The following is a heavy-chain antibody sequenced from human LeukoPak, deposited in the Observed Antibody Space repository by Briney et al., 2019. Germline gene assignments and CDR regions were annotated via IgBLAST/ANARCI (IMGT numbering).Heavy chain of an antibody. J-gene: IGHJ4*02. Sequence: SETLSLTCAVYGGSFSGYYWSWIRQPPGKGLEWIGEINHSGSTNYNPSLKSRVTISVDTSKNQFSLKLSSVTAADTAGYYCASLPYCTNGVCSTNYFDYWGQGTLVTVSS. CDR3: ASLPYCTNGVCSTNYFDY. V-gene: IGHV4-34*01. CDR1: GGSFSGYY. CDR2: INHSGST. D-gene: IGHD2-8*01.